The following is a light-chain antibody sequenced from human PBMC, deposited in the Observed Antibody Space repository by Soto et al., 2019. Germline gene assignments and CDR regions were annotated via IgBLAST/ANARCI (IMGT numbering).Light chain of an antibody. Sequence: EIVLTQSPGTLSLSPGERATLSCRASQSVSSSYLAWYQQKPGQAPRLLIYGASSRATGTPDNFSGSGSGTDFTLTISRLEPEDFAVYYCQQYGSSPITFGQGTRLELK. CDR2: GAS. CDR3: QQYGSSPIT. V-gene: IGKV3-20*01. CDR1: QSVSSSY. J-gene: IGKJ5*01.